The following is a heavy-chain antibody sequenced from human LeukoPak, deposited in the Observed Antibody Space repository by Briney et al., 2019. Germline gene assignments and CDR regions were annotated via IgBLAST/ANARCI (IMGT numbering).Heavy chain of an antibody. J-gene: IGHJ4*02. CDR2: ISYDGSNK. D-gene: IGHD1-26*01. V-gene: IGHV3-30*04. CDR1: GFTFSSYA. Sequence: PGGSLRLSCAASGFTFSSYAMHWVRQAPGKGLEWVAVISYDGSNKYYADSVKGRFTISRDNSKNTLYLQMNSLRAEDTAEYYCARGSGSYVDYWGQGTLVTVSS. CDR3: ARGSGSYVDY.